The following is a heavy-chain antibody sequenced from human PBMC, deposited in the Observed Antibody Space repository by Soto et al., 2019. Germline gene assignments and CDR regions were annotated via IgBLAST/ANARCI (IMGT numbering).Heavy chain of an antibody. Sequence: SVKVSCKVSGGTFSSYAISWVRQAPGQGLEWMGGITPIFGTANYAQKFQGRVTITADESTSTAYMELSSLRSEDTAVYYCAREGDKIAAAGRGYYYYGMDVWGQGTTVTVSS. J-gene: IGHJ6*02. CDR3: AREGDKIAAAGRGYYYYGMDV. CDR2: ITPIFGTA. V-gene: IGHV1-69*13. CDR1: GGTFSSYA. D-gene: IGHD6-13*01.